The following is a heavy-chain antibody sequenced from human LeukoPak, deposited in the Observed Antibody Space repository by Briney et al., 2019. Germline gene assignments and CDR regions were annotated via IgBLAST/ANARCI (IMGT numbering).Heavy chain of an antibody. V-gene: IGHV4-34*01. D-gene: IGHD6-19*01. J-gene: IGHJ4*02. Sequence: SETLSLTCAVYGGSFSGYYWSWIRQPPGKGLEWIGEINHSGSTNYNPYLKSRVTISVDTSKNQFSLKLSSVTAADTAVYYCARGYGFSSGWYRKYFDYWGQGTLVTVSS. CDR1: GGSFSGYY. CDR3: ARGYGFSSGWYRKYFDY. CDR2: INHSGST.